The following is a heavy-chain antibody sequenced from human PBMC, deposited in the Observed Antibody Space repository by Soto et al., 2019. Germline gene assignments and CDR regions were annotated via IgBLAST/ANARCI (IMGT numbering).Heavy chain of an antibody. V-gene: IGHV4-59*01. CDR3: ARASRLRFLSRRWFDP. Sequence: SETLSLTCTVSGGSISGYYWIWIRQPPGKGLEWIGYIYYSGSTNYNPSLKSRVTISVDTSKNQFSLKLSSVTAADTAVYYCARASRLRFLSRRWFDPWGQGTLVTVSS. D-gene: IGHD3-3*01. J-gene: IGHJ5*02. CDR1: GGSISGYY. CDR2: IYYSGST.